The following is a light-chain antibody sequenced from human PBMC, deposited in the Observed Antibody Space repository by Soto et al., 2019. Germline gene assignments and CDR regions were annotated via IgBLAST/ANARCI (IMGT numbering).Light chain of an antibody. V-gene: IGKV1-5*03. CDR1: QSISSW. J-gene: IGKJ1*01. CDR2: KAS. Sequence: DIQMTQSPSTLSAYVGDRVTITCRASQSISSWLTWYQQKPGKAPKLLIYKASSLESGVPSRFRGSGFGTEFTLTISSLQPDDFATYYCQQYNSYWTFGQGTKVDIK. CDR3: QQYNSYWT.